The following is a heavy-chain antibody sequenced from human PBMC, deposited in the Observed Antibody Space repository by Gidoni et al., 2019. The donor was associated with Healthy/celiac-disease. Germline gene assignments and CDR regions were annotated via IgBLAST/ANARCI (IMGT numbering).Heavy chain of an antibody. CDR2: ISYDGSNK. Sequence: QVQLVESGGGVVKHGRAVRLSFAASGLPFCSYAMHWVRQAPGKGLEGVAVISYDGSNKDYADSVKGRFTISRDNSKNTLYLQMNSLRAEDTAVYYCARDPGYYYDSSGSSYFDYWGQGTLVTVSS. CDR1: GLPFCSYA. J-gene: IGHJ4*02. V-gene: IGHV3-30-3*01. D-gene: IGHD3-22*01. CDR3: ARDPGYYYDSSGSSYFDY.